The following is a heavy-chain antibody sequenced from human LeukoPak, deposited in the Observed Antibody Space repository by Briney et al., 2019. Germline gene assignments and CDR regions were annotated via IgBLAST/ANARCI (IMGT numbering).Heavy chain of an antibody. V-gene: IGHV4-59*01. J-gene: IGHJ4*02. CDR3: ARQQIYVGTGMVDYFDY. D-gene: IGHD5-18*01. CDR1: GGSIWSYY. CDR2: MYYTGTT. Sequence: PSETPSLTCAVSGGSIWSYYWSWIRPPPGKGQEWIGYMYYTGTTNYNPSLKSRVTISVDTSKNQFSLKLRSVTAADTAIYYCARQQIYVGTGMVDYFDYWGQGILVTVSS.